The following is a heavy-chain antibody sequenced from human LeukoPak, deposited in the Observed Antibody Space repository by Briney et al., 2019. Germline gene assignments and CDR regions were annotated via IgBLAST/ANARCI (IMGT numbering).Heavy chain of an antibody. Sequence: PGGSLRLSCAASGFXFSSYAMSWVRQAPGKGLKWVSAISGSGGSTYYADSVKGRFTISRDNSKNTLYLQMNSLRAEDTAVYYCARGGLGYCSGGSCYSYYFDYWGQGTLVTVSS. CDR2: ISGSGGST. J-gene: IGHJ4*02. V-gene: IGHV3-23*01. D-gene: IGHD2-15*01. CDR3: ARGGLGYCSGGSCYSYYFDY. CDR1: GFXFSSYA.